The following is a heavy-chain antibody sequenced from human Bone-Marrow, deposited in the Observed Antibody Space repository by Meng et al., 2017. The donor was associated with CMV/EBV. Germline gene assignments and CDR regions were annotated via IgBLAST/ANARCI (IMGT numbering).Heavy chain of an antibody. D-gene: IGHD2-2*03. CDR3: ARVDIVVVPAAVGGMDV. CDR1: GYSFTSYW. CDR2: IYPGDSDT. Sequence: GESLKISCKGSGYSFTSYWIGWVRQMPGKGLEWMGIIYPGDSDTRYSPSFQGQVTISADKSISTAYLQWSSLKASDTAMYYCARVDIVVVPAAVGGMDVWDQGTTVTVSS. J-gene: IGHJ6*02. V-gene: IGHV5-51*01.